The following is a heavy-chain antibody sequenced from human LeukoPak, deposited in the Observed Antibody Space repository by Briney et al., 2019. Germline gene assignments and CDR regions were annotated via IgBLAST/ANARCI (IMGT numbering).Heavy chain of an antibody. CDR3: ARDQEGYSIGSTSDY. CDR2: TSAYNGNT. J-gene: IGHJ4*02. Sequence: ASVKVSCKASGYTFTCHGISWVRQAPGQGREWMGWTSAYNGNTNYAQKLQGRVTMTTDTSTSTAYMELRSLRSDDTAVYYCARDQEGYSIGSTSDYWGQGTLVTVSS. CDR1: GYTFTCHG. V-gene: IGHV1-18*01. D-gene: IGHD6-19*01.